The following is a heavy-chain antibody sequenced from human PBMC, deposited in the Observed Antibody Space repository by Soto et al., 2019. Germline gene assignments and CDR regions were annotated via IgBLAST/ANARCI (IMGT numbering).Heavy chain of an antibody. CDR1: GFTVSRS. CDR2: IYDDGNT. V-gene: IGHV3-53*01. D-gene: IGHD6-25*01. J-gene: IGHJ4*02. Sequence: GGSLRLSCAATGFTVSRSMSWVRQAPGRGLECVSFIYDDGNTYYTDSVKGRFTISRDISKNTLYLQMDSLRVEDTAVYFCARDASGPFDYGGQGTPVTLSS. CDR3: ARDASGPFDY.